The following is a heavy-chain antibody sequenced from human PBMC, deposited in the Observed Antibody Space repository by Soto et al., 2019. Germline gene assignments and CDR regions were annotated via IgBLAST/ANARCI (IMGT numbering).Heavy chain of an antibody. J-gene: IGHJ4*02. CDR1: GFTFSSYG. CDR3: ARDGLRVTIDY. Sequence: QVQLVESGGGVVQPGRSLRLSCAASGFTFSSYGMHRVRQAPGKGLEWVAVIWYDGSNKYYADSVKGRFTISRDNSKNTLYLQMNSLRAEDTAVYYCARDGLRVTIDYWGQGTLVTVSS. D-gene: IGHD1-1*01. V-gene: IGHV3-33*01. CDR2: IWYDGSNK.